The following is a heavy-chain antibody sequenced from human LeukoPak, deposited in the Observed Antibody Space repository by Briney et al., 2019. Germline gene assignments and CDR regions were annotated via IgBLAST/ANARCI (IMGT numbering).Heavy chain of an antibody. CDR2: INPSGGST. V-gene: IGHV1-46*01. Sequence: GASVKVSCKASGYTFTSYYMHWVRQAPGQGLEWMGIINPSGGSTSYAQKFQGRVTMTRDTSTSTVYMELSSLRSEDTAVYYCARDLEVTIFGVSTEAFDIWGQGTMVTVSS. D-gene: IGHD3-3*01. CDR3: ARDLEVTIFGVSTEAFDI. J-gene: IGHJ3*02. CDR1: GYTFTSYY.